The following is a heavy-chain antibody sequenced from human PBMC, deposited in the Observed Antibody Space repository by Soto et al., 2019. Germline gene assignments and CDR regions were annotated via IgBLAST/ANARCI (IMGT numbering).Heavy chain of an antibody. D-gene: IGHD1-26*01. CDR2: ISWDGGST. CDR1: GFTFDDYT. CDR3: AKERRGEHDYYYYGMDV. J-gene: IGHJ6*02. V-gene: IGHV3-43*01. Sequence: GGSLRLSCAASGFTFDDYTMHWVRQAPGKGLEWVSLISWDGGSTYYADSVKGRFTISRDNSKNSLYLQMNSLRTEDTALYYCAKERRGEHDYYYYGMDVWGQGTTVTVSS.